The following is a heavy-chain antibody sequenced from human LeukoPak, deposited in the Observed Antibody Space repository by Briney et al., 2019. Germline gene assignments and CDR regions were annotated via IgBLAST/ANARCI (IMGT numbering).Heavy chain of an antibody. J-gene: IGHJ3*02. V-gene: IGHV3-30-3*01. CDR2: ISYDGTNK. CDR1: GYTFSSYD. CDR3: VRERVTGTGVVSAFTI. Sequence: GGSLRLSCAASGYTFSSYDLHWVRQAPGKGLEWVALISYDGTNKYYADSVKGRFTLSRDNSKDTVILQMNSLRPEDTAIYYCVRERVTGTGVVSAFTIWGQGTLVTVSS. D-gene: IGHD2-21*02.